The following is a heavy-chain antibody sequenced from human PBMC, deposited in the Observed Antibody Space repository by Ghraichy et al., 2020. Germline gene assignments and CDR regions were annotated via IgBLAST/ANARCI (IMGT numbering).Heavy chain of an antibody. J-gene: IGHJ6*03. CDR3: ARGDSTMIVTGYYYYYYMDV. CDR2: INPSGGST. V-gene: IGHV1-46*03. Sequence: ASVKVSCKASGYTFTSYYMHWVRQAPGQGLEWMGIINPSGGSTSYAQKFQGRVTMTRDTSTSTVYMELSSLRSEDTAVYYCARGDSTMIVTGYYYYYYMDVWGKGTTVTVSS. D-gene: IGHD3-22*01. CDR1: GYTFTSYY.